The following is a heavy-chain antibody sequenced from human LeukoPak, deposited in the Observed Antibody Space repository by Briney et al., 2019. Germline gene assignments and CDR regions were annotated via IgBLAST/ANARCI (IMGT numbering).Heavy chain of an antibody. CDR3: ARYSRGVGPASDY. Sequence: SETLSLTCAVYGGSFSSYYWSWIRQPPGKGLEWIGEINHSEGTNYNPSLKSRVTMSLDTSKNQFSLKLSSVTAADTAVYYCARYSRGVGPASDYWGQGTLVTVSS. CDR2: INHSEGT. D-gene: IGHD2-8*02. J-gene: IGHJ4*02. CDR1: GGSFSSYY. V-gene: IGHV4-34*01.